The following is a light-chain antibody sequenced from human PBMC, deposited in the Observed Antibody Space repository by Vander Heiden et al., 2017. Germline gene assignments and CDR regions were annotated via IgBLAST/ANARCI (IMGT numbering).Light chain of an antibody. CDR2: DAS. CDR1: QSVSSY. CDR3: QQRSNWLFT. J-gene: IGKJ3*01. Sequence: ILLTQSPATLSLSPGERATLSCRASQSVSSYLAWYQQKPGQAPRLLIYDASNRATGIPARFSGSGSGTDFTLTISSLEPEDFAVYYCQQRSNWLFTFGPGTKVDIK. V-gene: IGKV3-11*01.